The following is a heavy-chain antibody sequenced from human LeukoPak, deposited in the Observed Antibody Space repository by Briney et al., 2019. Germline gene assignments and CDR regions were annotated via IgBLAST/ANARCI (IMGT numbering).Heavy chain of an antibody. V-gene: IGHV3-15*01. CDR2: IKSKIDGGTT. J-gene: IGHJ4*02. CDR3: STLAVPGT. Sequence: GGSLRLSCAASGFTVNNAWMNWVRQAPGKGLEWVGRIKSKIDGGTTEYAAPVKGRFTISRDDSKNTLYLQMNSLKTEDTAVYYCSTLAVPGTWGQGNLVTVSS. CDR1: GFTVNNAW. D-gene: IGHD6-19*01.